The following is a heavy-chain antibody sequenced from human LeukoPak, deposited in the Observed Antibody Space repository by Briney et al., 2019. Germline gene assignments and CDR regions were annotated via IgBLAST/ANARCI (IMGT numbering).Heavy chain of an antibody. D-gene: IGHD2-21*02. V-gene: IGHV4-59*01. CDR3: ARVTASLSFYYGMDV. CDR2: IYSSGST. Sequence: SETLSLTCTVSRGSFSSYYWSWIRQPPGRGLEWTGHIYSSGSTNYNPSLKSRVTISVDTSKNLFSLKLTSVTAADTAVYFCARVTASLSFYYGMDVWGQGTTATVSS. J-gene: IGHJ6*02. CDR1: RGSFSSYY.